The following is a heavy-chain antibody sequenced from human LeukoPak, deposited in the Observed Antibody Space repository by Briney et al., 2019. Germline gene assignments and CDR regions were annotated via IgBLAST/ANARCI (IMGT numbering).Heavy chain of an antibody. CDR3: ARDDTSSGYYEFGY. V-gene: IGHV3-7*03. J-gene: IGHJ4*02. CDR2: IKQDGNEK. CDR1: GFRFNTYW. D-gene: IGHD6-19*01. Sequence: GGSLRLSCAASGFRFNTYWMSWVRQAPGKGLEWVANIKQDGNEKYYADSVKGRFTISRDNGKNSLDLQMNSLRADDTAVYYCARDDTSSGYYEFGYWGQGTLVTVSS.